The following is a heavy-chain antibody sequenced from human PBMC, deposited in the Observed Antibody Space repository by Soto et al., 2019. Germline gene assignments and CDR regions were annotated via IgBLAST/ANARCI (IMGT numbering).Heavy chain of an antibody. CDR3: ARHSPSTYYDILTGLNFDY. CDR1: GGSISSYY. V-gene: IGHV4-59*08. J-gene: IGHJ4*02. D-gene: IGHD3-9*01. CDR2: ICYSGST. Sequence: PSETLSLTCTVSGGSISSYYWSWIRQPPGKGLEWIGYICYSGSTNYNPSLKSRVTISVDTSKNQFSLKLSSVTAADTAVYYCARHSPSTYYDILTGLNFDYWGQGTLVTVSS.